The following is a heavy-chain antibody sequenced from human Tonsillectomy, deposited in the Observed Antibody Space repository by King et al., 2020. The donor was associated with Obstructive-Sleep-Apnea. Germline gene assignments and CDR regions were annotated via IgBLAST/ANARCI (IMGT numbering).Heavy chain of an antibody. D-gene: IGHD3-10*01. Sequence: VTLKESGPALVKPTQTLTLTCTFSGFSLTTSGMSVTWIRQPPGKALEWLARIDWDDDRFYSTSLKTRLTISKDTSKNQVVLTMTNMAPVDTATYYCSRTTPGVVRGVTAASYYYYHHMDVWGQGTTVTVSS. CDR1: GFSLTTSGMS. CDR2: IDWDDDR. V-gene: IGHV2-70*04. CDR3: SRTTPGVVRGVTAASYYYYHHMDV. J-gene: IGHJ6*02.